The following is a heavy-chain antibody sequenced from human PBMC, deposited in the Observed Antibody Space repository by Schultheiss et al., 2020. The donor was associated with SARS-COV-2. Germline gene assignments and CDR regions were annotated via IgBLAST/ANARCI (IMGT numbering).Heavy chain of an antibody. CDR1: GFTFSSYA. D-gene: IGHD6-19*01. V-gene: IGHV3-23*01. CDR3: ARVSEGIAVAGSGWFDP. CDR2: ISGSGGST. J-gene: IGHJ5*02. Sequence: GESLKISCAASGFTFSSYAMSWVRQAPGKGLEWVSAISGSGGSTYYADSVKGRFTISRDNSKNTLYLQMNSLRAEDTAVYYCARVSEGIAVAGSGWFDPWGQGTLVTVSS.